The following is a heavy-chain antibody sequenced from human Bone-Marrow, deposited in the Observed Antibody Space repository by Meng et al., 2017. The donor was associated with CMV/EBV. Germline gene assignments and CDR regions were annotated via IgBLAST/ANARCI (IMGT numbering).Heavy chain of an antibody. Sequence: ASVKVSCKASGYTFTVYYMHWVRQAHGQGLEWMGWINPNSCGTNYAQKFQGRVTMTRDTSISTAYMELSRLRSDDTAVYYCARDFTDIVVVPAAMGWFDPWGQGTRVTVSS. D-gene: IGHD2-2*01. CDR3: ARDFTDIVVVPAAMGWFDP. CDR1: GYTFTVYY. J-gene: IGHJ5*02. CDR2: INPNSCGT. V-gene: IGHV1-2*02.